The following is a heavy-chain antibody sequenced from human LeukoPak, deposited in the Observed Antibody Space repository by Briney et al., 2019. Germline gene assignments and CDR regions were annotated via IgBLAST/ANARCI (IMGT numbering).Heavy chain of an antibody. V-gene: IGHV3-23*01. CDR2: ITGSGTST. J-gene: IGHJ4*02. CDR1: GFTFSSYA. D-gene: IGHD1-26*01. CDR3: AKAPRGSGSYLEY. Sequence: GGSLRLSCAASGFTFSSYAMSWVRQAPGKGLEWVSAITGSGTSTFYADSVKGRFSVSRDNSINTLYLHMDSLTAEDTAVYYCAKAPRGSGSYLEYWGQGTLVTVSS.